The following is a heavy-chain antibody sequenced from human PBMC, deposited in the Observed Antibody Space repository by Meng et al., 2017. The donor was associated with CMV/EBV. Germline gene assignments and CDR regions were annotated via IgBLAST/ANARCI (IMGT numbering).Heavy chain of an antibody. J-gene: IGHJ5*01. CDR1: GFPFSSYA. Sequence: GESLKISCAASGFPFSSYAMGWVRQAPGKGLEWVSGIRGNGASADYADSVKGRFTISRDNSKNTLYLQMNSLRAEDTAVYYCAKESLRFLERVNWFDSWGQGTLVTVSS. V-gene: IGHV3-23*01. CDR2: IRGNGASA. CDR3: AKESLRFLERVNWFDS. D-gene: IGHD3-3*01.